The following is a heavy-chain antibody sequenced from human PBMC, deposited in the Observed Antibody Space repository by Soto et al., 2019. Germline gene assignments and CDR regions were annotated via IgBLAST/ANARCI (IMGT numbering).Heavy chain of an antibody. D-gene: IGHD6-13*01. J-gene: IGHJ5*02. V-gene: IGHV6-1*01. CDR2: TYYRSKWYN. Sequence: SQTLSLTCAISGDSVSSNSAAWNWIRQSPSRGLEWLGRTYYRSKWYNDYAVSVKSRITINPDTSKNQFSLQLNSVTPEDTAVYYCARDVIAAAGHLLVWFVPLYPGPLLTV. CDR1: GDSVSSNSAA. CDR3: ARDVIAAAGHLLVWFVP.